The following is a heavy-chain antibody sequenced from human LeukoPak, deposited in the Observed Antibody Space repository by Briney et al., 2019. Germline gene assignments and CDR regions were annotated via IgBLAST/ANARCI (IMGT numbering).Heavy chain of an antibody. D-gene: IGHD6-13*01. J-gene: IGHJ3*02. CDR2: IYSGGST. V-gene: IGHV3-53*01. CDR3: ARAGVLGQQPVGAFDI. CDR1: GFTVSSNY. Sequence: PGGSLRLSCAASGFTVSSNYMSWVRQAPGKGLEWVSVIYSGGSTYYADSVKGRFTISRDNSKNTLYLQMNSLRAEDTAVYYCARAGVLGQQPVGAFDIWGQGTMVTVSS.